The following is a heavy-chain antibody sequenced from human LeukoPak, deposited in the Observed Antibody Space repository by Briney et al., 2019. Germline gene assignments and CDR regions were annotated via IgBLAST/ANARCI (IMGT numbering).Heavy chain of an antibody. CDR1: GYIFTDYY. V-gene: IGHV1-2*02. J-gene: IGHJ4*02. CDR3: ARDRVELMVLNY. CDR2: VKPNSGGT. D-gene: IGHD2-8*01. Sequence: ASVKVSCKASGYIFTDYYMHWVRQALGQGLEWMGWVKPNSGGTNYAQKFQGRVTMNRDTSISKAWIELSRLRSDETDVYYCARDRVELMVLNYWGQGTLVSVSS.